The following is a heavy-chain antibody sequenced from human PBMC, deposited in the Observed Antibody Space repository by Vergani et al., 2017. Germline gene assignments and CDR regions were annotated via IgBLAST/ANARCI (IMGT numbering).Heavy chain of an antibody. V-gene: IGHV1-69*13. CDR1: GGTFSSYS. CDR2: IIPIFGTA. J-gene: IGHJ4*02. D-gene: IGHD1-26*01. CDR3: AREIIVGATYSEVDCEY. Sequence: QVQLVQSGAEVKKPGSSVKVSCKASGGTFSSYSIGWVRQAPGQGLEWMGRIIPIFGTANYAQNFQGRVTITADESTSTAYMELSSLRSEDTAMYYCAREIIVGATYSEVDCEYWGKGTLVTVSS.